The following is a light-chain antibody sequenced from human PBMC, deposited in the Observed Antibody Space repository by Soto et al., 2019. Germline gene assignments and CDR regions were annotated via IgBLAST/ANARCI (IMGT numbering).Light chain of an antibody. V-gene: IGKV1-5*03. Sequence: DIQMTQSPSTLSASVGDRVTITCRASQSISSWLAWYQQKPGKAPKLLIYTTSTLESGVPSRFSGSGSGTEFTLTISSLQPDDFATYYCQQYHNYWTFGQGTKVEIK. CDR3: QQYHNYWT. CDR1: QSISSW. J-gene: IGKJ1*01. CDR2: TTS.